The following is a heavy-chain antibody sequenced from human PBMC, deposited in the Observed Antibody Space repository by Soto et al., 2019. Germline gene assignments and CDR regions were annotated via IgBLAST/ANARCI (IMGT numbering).Heavy chain of an antibody. Sequence: GGSLRLSCAASGFTFSSYWMSWVRQAPGKGLEWVANIKQDGSEKYYVDSVKGRFTISRDNAKNSLYLQMNSLRAEDTAVYYCARDTSVVYSSSSDYWGQGTLVTVSS. CDR2: IKQDGSEK. V-gene: IGHV3-7*01. CDR3: ARDTSVVYSSSSDY. J-gene: IGHJ4*02. CDR1: GFTFSSYW. D-gene: IGHD6-6*01.